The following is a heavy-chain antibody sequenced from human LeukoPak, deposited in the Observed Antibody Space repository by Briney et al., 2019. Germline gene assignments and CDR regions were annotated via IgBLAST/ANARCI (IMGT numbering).Heavy chain of an antibody. Sequence: GGSLRLSCAASGLTFSSYWMSWVRQAPGKGLEWVANIKQDGSEKYYVDSVKGRFTISRDNAKNSLYLQMNSLRAEDTAVYYCARGYCSSTSCYPGRRYFDYWGQGTLVTVSS. CDR3: ARGYCSSTSCYPGRRYFDY. D-gene: IGHD2-2*01. CDR2: IKQDGSEK. J-gene: IGHJ4*02. CDR1: GLTFSSYW. V-gene: IGHV3-7*01.